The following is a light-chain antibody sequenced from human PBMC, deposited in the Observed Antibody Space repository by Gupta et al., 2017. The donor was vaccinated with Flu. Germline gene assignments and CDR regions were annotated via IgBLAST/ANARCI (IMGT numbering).Light chain of an antibody. Sequence: GDSVTITCRASQDINNYLACYQQKPGKVPKLLIYAASTLQSGVPSRFSGSGSGTDFTLTISSLQPEDVATYYCQKYDSAPRTFGQGTKVEIK. V-gene: IGKV1-27*01. CDR3: QKYDSAPRT. J-gene: IGKJ1*01. CDR1: QDINNY. CDR2: AAS.